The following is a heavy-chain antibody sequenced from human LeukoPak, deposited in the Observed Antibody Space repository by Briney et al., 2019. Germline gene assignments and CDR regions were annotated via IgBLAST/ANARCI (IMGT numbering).Heavy chain of an antibody. CDR1: GGTFSSYA. V-gene: IGHV1-69*05. D-gene: IGHD7-27*01. J-gene: IGHJ4*02. Sequence: ASVKVSCKASGGTFSSYAISWVRQAPGQGLEWMGRIIPIFGTANYAQKFQGRVTITTDESTSTAYMELSSLRSEDTAVYYCARGTIRPGETFDYWGQGTLVTVSS. CDR3: ARGTIRPGETFDY. CDR2: IIPIFGTA.